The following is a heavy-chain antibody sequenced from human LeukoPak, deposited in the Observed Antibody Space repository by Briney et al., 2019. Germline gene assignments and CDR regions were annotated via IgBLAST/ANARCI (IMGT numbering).Heavy chain of an antibody. J-gene: IGHJ4*02. CDR2: ISSSGSTI. V-gene: IGHV3-11*01. CDR3: ASLGAGNLYDSSGYYYGGY. D-gene: IGHD3-22*01. CDR1: GFTFSDYY. Sequence: PGGSLRLSCAASGFTFSDYYMSWLRQAPGKGLEWVSYISSSGSTIYYAASVKGRFTISRDNAKNSLYLQMNSLRAEDTAVYYCASLGAGNLYDSSGYYYGGYWGQGTLVTVSS.